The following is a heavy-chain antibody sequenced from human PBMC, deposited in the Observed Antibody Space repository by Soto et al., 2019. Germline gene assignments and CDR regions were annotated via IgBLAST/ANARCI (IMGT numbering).Heavy chain of an antibody. CDR1: GFTFSSYA. CDR2: ISSNGGST. J-gene: IGHJ4*02. V-gene: IGHV3-64D*08. D-gene: IGHD6-13*01. Sequence: GGSLRLSCSASGFTFSSYAMHWVRQAPGKGLEYVSAISSNGGSTYYADSVKGRFTISRDNSKNTLYLQMSSLRAEDTAVYYCVKMEAAATLDYWGQGTLVTVSS. CDR3: VKMEAAATLDY.